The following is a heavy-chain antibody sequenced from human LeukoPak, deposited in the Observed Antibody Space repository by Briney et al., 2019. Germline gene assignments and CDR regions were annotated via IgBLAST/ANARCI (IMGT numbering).Heavy chain of an antibody. J-gene: IGHJ4*02. D-gene: IGHD3-10*01. Sequence: SETLSLTCTVSGDSISSSNSYRGWIRQPPGKGLEWIGSLYYSGSSYYNPSLKSRVTISADTSKNQFSLKLTSVTAADTAVYYCARHKAYGSGSYSPYYFDYWGQGTLVTVSS. CDR3: ARHKAYGSGSYSPYYFDY. CDR2: LYYSGSS. CDR1: GDSISSSNSY. V-gene: IGHV4-39*01.